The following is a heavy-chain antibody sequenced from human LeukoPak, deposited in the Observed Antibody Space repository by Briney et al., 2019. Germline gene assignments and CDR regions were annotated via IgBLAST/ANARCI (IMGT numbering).Heavy chain of an antibody. Sequence: GPSVTVSCTASGGTFTSYAISWVRQAPGQGLEWMGGIIPIFGTANYAQKFQGRVTITADESTSTAYMELSSVRSEDTAVYYCAIFSPGDDLWGRGTLVTVSS. CDR3: AIFSPGDDL. D-gene: IGHD3-10*01. CDR1: GGTFTSYA. CDR2: IIPIFGTA. J-gene: IGHJ2*01. V-gene: IGHV1-69*13.